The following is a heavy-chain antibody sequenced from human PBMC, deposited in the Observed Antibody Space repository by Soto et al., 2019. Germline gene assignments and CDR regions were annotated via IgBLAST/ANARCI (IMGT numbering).Heavy chain of an antibody. V-gene: IGHV3-48*01. CDR1: GFTFSSYS. Sequence: LRLSCAASGFTFSSYSMNGVRQAPVKGLEWVSYISSSSSTIYYADSVKGRFTISRDNAKNSLYLQMNSLRAEDTAVYYCARAQTHYDFWSGYYTDAWFDPWGQGTLVTVSS. CDR3: ARAQTHYDFWSGYYTDAWFDP. D-gene: IGHD3-3*01. CDR2: ISSSSSTI. J-gene: IGHJ5*02.